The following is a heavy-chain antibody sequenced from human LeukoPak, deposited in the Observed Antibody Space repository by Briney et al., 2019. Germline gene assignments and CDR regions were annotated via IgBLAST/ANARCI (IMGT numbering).Heavy chain of an antibody. D-gene: IGHD3-22*01. CDR1: GFTFSDYY. CDR3: ARQTEYYYDSSGPFLYAFDI. Sequence: GGSLRLSCAASGFTFSDYYMSWIRQAPGKGLEGVSYISSSGSTIYYADSVKGRFTISRDNAKNSLYLQMNSLRAEDTAVYYCARQTEYYYDSSGPFLYAFDIWGQGTMVTVSS. CDR2: ISSSGSTI. J-gene: IGHJ3*02. V-gene: IGHV3-11*01.